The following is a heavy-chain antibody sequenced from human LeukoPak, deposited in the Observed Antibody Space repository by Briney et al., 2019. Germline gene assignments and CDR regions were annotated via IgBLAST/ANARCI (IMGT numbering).Heavy chain of an antibody. Sequence: ASVKVSCKASGYTFTSYGITWVRQAPGQGLEWMGWISAYNGNTNYAQKLQGRVTMTTDTSTSTAYLDLRSLRSEDTAVYYCARRGEYSGYDSGDYFDYWGQGTLVTVSS. CDR3: ARRGEYSGYDSGDYFDY. CDR1: GYTFTSYG. J-gene: IGHJ4*02. D-gene: IGHD5-12*01. V-gene: IGHV1-18*01. CDR2: ISAYNGNT.